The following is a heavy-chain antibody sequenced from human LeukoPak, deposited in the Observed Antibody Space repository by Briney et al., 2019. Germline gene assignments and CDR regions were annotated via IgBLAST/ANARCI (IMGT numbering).Heavy chain of an antibody. CDR3: ARAGRDSSGYYHREYFQH. CDR1: GFTVSSNY. V-gene: IGHV3-66*01. J-gene: IGHJ1*01. Sequence: GGSLRLSCAASGFTVSSNYMSWVRQAPGKGLEWVSVIYSGGSTYYADSVKGRFTISRDNSKNTLYLQMNSLRAEDTAVYYCARAGRDSSGYYHREYFQHWGQGTLVTVSS. D-gene: IGHD3-22*01. CDR2: IYSGGST.